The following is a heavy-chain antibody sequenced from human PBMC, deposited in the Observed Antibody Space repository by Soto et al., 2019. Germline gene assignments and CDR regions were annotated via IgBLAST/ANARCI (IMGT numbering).Heavy chain of an antibody. CDR3: ARSHRPYYCDSSGSQSVAFDI. Sequence: ASVQVSCKASGYTFTSYYMHWVRQAPGQGLEWMGIINPSGGSTSYAQKFQGRVTMTRDTSTSTVYMELSSLRSEDTAVYYCARSHRPYYCDSSGSQSVAFDIWGQGTMVTV. D-gene: IGHD3-22*01. CDR1: GYTFTSYY. CDR2: INPSGGST. V-gene: IGHV1-46*01. J-gene: IGHJ3*02.